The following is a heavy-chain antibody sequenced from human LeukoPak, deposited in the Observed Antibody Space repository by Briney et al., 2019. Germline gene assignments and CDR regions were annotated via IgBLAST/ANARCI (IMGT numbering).Heavy chain of an antibody. J-gene: IGHJ4*02. CDR1: GFTFNNYN. D-gene: IGHD3-22*01. CDR2: ISSGSTTI. CDR3: AREVYYYDSSGFYYSGGFGY. V-gene: IGHV3-48*01. Sequence: PGGSLRLSCAASGFTFNNYNINWVRQAPGKGLEWVSYISSGSTTIYYADSVKGRFTISRDNAKNSLYLQMNSLGAEDAAVYYCAREVYYYDSSGFYYSGGFGYWGQGTLLTVSS.